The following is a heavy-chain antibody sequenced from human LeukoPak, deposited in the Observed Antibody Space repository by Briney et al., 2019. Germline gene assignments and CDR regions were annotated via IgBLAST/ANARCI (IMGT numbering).Heavy chain of an antibody. D-gene: IGHD2-15*01. CDR1: GGSISSSSYY. Sequence: SETLSLTCSVSGGSISSSSYYWGWLRQPPGKGLEWIGSINYGGNTYYNPSLKSRVTISVDTSKNQFSLRLSSVTAADTAVYYCARQVRFCSGSSCYREFDYWGQGTLVTVSS. J-gene: IGHJ4*02. CDR2: INYGGNT. V-gene: IGHV4-39*07. CDR3: ARQVRFCSGSSCYREFDY.